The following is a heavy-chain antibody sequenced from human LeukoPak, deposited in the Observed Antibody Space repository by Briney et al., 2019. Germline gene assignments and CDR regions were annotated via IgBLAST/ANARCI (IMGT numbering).Heavy chain of an antibody. V-gene: IGHV1-18*01. CDR3: ARDRGGWYLDWYFDL. J-gene: IGHJ2*01. CDR2: IGAYNGNT. Sequence: GASVKVSCKASGYTFTSYGFSWVRQAPGQGLERMGWIGAYNGNTNYAQNLQGRVTMTTDTSTNTAYMELRSLRSDDTAVYYCARDRGGWYLDWYFDLWGRGTLVTVSS. D-gene: IGHD6-19*01. CDR1: GYTFTSYG.